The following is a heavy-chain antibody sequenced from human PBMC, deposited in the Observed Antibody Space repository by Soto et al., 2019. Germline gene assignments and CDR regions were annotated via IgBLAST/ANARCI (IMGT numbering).Heavy chain of an antibody. CDR1: GFTFSDHD. V-gene: IGHV3-72*01. J-gene: IGHJ4*02. D-gene: IGHD7-27*01. CDR2: IKNKANIYTT. CDR3: NRAGLGSSRYCDY. Sequence: PGGALRVSCAASGFTFSDHDMDWVRQAPGKGLECGVRIKNKANIYTTEYAAPVEGRFIISTPDSQTSVFMKMHRMKTDDTDVSYCNRAGLGSSRYCDYWGQGILVNV.